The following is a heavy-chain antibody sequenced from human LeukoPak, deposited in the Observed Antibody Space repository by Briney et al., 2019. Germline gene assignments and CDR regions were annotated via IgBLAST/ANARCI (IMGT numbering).Heavy chain of an antibody. D-gene: IGHD6-13*01. J-gene: IGHJ3*02. Sequence: GGSLRLSCAASGFTFSSYAMHWVRQAPGKGLEWVAVISYDGSNKYYGDSVKGRFNISRDNSKNTLYLQMNSLRAEDTAVYYCARDAGGYSSSWYSEDAFDIWGQGTMVTVSS. CDR3: ARDAGGYSSSWYSEDAFDI. CDR1: GFTFSSYA. V-gene: IGHV3-30-3*01. CDR2: ISYDGSNK.